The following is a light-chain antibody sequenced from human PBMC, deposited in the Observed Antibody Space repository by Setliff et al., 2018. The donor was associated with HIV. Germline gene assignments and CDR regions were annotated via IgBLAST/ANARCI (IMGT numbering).Light chain of an antibody. Sequence: QSALTQPASVSGSPGQSITISCTGTSSDVGGYNYVSWYQQHPGKAPKLMIYEVSNRPSGVSKRFSGSKSGNTASLTISGLQVEDEADYYCSSYTGSRTYVFGTGTKVTVL. V-gene: IGLV2-14*01. J-gene: IGLJ1*01. CDR2: EVS. CDR3: SSYTGSRTYV. CDR1: SSDVGGYNY.